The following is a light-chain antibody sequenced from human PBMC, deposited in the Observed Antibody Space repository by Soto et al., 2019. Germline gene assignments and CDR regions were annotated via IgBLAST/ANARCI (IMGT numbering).Light chain of an antibody. CDR3: QQYDSYPLT. V-gene: IGKV1-5*03. J-gene: IGKJ4*01. CDR1: QSISSW. CDR2: KTS. Sequence: DIQMTQSPSTLSASVGDRVTITCRASQSISSWLAWYQQKPGKAPNLLIYKTSSLESGVPPRFSGSGSGTEFTLTVNSLQPDDFATYYCQQYDSYPLTFGGGTKVEIK.